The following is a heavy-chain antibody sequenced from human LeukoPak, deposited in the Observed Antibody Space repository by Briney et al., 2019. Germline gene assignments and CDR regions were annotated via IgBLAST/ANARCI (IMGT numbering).Heavy chain of an antibody. V-gene: IGHV1-69*01. CDR3: ARAPYCTNGVCYPGPFDY. J-gene: IGHJ4*02. Sequence: ASVKVSCKASGGTFSSYAISWVRQAPGQGLEWMGGIIPIFGTANYAQKFQGRVTITADESTSTAYMELSSLRSEDTAVYYRARAPYCTNGVCYPGPFDYWGQGTLVTVSS. CDR2: IIPIFGTA. D-gene: IGHD2-8*01. CDR1: GGTFSSYA.